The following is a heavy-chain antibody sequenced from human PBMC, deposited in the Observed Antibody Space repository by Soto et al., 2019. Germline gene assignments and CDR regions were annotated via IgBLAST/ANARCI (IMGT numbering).Heavy chain of an antibody. CDR3: ARESEDLTSNFDY. V-gene: IGHV3-21*06. Sequence: WGLLMLSCAASGLNFTRYSMNWVSPTPGKGLEWVSSISSTTNYIYYGDSMKGRFTISRDNAKNSLYLEMNSLRAEDTAVYYCARESEDLTSNFDYWGQGTLVTVSS. CDR2: ISSTTNYI. CDR1: GLNFTRYS. J-gene: IGHJ4*02.